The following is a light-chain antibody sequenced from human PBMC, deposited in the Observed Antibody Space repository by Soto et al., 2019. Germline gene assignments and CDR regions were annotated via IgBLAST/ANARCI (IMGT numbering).Light chain of an antibody. V-gene: IGKV3-11*01. CDR3: QQCSSWPPIT. CDR2: DAS. J-gene: IGKJ5*01. Sequence: EIVLTQSPATLSLSPGERATLSCRASQSVSGDLAWYHHKPGQAPRLLIYDASTRALDTPARFAGSGSGTEFTLTISSLQSEDFAVYFCQQCSSWPPITFGQGTRLEIK. CDR1: QSVSGD.